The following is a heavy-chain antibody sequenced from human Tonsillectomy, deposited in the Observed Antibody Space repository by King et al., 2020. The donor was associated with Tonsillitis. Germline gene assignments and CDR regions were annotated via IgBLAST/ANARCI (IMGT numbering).Heavy chain of an antibody. CDR2: IWYDGSNK. CDR1: GFTFSSYG. V-gene: IGHV3-33*01. J-gene: IGHJ6*02. Sequence: HVQLVESGGGVVQPGRSLRLSCAASGFTFSSYGMHWVRQAPGKGLEWVAVIWYDGSNKYYADSVKGPFTISRDNSKNTLYLQMNSLRAEDTAVYYCARGGWFGELLYHYYGMDVWGQGTTVTVSS. CDR3: ARGGWFGELLYHYYGMDV. D-gene: IGHD3-10*01.